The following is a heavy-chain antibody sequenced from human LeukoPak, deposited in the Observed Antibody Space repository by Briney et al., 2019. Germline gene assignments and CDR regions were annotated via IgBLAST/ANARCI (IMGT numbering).Heavy chain of an antibody. Sequence: GGSLRLSCVASGFRFSSFWMSWVRQGPGKGLEWVANIKQYESEKHYVDSVKGRFTISTDNAKKSLSLQMNSLRAEDTAVYYCARDAYNSYDYWGQGTLVTVSS. J-gene: IGHJ4*02. D-gene: IGHD5-24*01. CDR1: GFRFSSFW. CDR2: IKQYESEK. V-gene: IGHV3-7*01. CDR3: ARDAYNSYDY.